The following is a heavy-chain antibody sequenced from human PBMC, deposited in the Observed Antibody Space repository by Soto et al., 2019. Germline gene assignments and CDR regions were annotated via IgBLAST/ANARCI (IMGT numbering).Heavy chain of an antibody. CDR3: AKSYHGDYDHRLLFDN. CDR2: INPSGGST. Sequence: ASVKVSCKASGYTFTSYYMHWVRQAPGQGLEWMGIINPSGGSTSYAQKFQGRVTMTRDTSTSTVYMELSSLRAEDTAVYYCAKSYHGDYDHRLLFDNWGQGTLVTVSS. J-gene: IGHJ4*02. D-gene: IGHD4-17*01. CDR1: GYTFTSYY. V-gene: IGHV1-46*01.